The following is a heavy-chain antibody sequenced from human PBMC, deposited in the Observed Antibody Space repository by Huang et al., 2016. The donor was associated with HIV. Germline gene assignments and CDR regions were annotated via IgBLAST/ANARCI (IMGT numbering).Heavy chain of an antibody. D-gene: IGHD3-16*01. CDR3: AREVMITFGGPFDP. CDR1: GGAFRGYY. J-gene: IGHJ5*02. Sequence: QVHLEQWGAGLLKPSETLSLTCAVYGGAFRGYYWNWIRQSPGKGLEWIGQVNHKGSTYDNASLKGRATRLVDTSKNQFSLKLSAVTAADTAVYYCAREVMITFGGPFDPWGQGTLVTVSS. V-gene: IGHV4-34*04. CDR2: VNHKGST.